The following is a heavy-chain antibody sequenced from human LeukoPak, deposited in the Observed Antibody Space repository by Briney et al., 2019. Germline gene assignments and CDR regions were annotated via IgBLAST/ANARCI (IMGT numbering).Heavy chain of an antibody. V-gene: IGHV4-4*02. CDR3: AKYIRDSGTYNFDY. Sequence: PSETLSLTCAVSGSSISSNNWWSWVRQPPGKGLEWIGEIYHSGSTNYNPSLKSRVTISVDTSKNQFSLKLGSVTAADTAVYYCAKYIRDSGTYNFDYWGQGTLVTVSS. CDR1: GSSISSNNW. CDR2: IYHSGST. D-gene: IGHD1-1*01. J-gene: IGHJ4*02.